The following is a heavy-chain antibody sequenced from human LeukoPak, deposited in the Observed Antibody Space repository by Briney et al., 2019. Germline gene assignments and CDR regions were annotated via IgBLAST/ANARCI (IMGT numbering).Heavy chain of an antibody. V-gene: IGHV3-74*01. CDR1: GFTFSTYW. CDR3: ARVCGGDYYYGNFNY. J-gene: IGHJ4*02. Sequence: PGGSLRLSCAASGFTFSTYWMQWVRQAPGKGLGCVSRINRDGTRITYADSVKGRFTTSRDNAKNTLYLQMNSLRPEDTAVYYCARVCGGDYYYGNFNYWGQGTLVTVSS. CDR2: INRDGTRI. D-gene: IGHD2-21*02.